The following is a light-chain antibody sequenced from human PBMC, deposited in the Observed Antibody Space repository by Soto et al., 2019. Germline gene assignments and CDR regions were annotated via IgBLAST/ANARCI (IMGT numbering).Light chain of an antibody. CDR1: QGIRSY. J-gene: IGKJ4*01. CDR3: QQYYSYPRT. V-gene: IGKV1-8*01. CDR2: AAS. Sequence: AIRMTQSPSSLSASTGDRVTITCRASQGIRSYLAWYQQKPGKAPKLLIYAASTLQSGIPSRFSGSGSGTEFTLTISCLQSEDFATYYCQQYYSYPRTFGGGTKVEIK.